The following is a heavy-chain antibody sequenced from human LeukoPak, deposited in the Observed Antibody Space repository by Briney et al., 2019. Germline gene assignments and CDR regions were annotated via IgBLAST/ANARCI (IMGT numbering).Heavy chain of an antibody. J-gene: IGHJ4*02. CDR1: GYTLTELS. CDR3: ATVERFLEWPRFY. D-gene: IGHD3-3*01. V-gene: IGHV1-24*01. CDR2: FDPEDGEI. Sequence: GASVKVSCKVSGYTLTELSMHWVRQAPGKGLEWMGGFDPEDGEIIYAQKFQGRVTMTEDTSTDTAYMELSSLRSEDTAVYYCATVERFLEWPRFYWGQGTLVTVSS.